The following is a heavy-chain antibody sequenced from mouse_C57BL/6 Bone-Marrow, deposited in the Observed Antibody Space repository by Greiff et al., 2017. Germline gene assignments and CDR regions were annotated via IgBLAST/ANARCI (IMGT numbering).Heavy chain of an antibody. CDR1: GYTFTSYW. V-gene: IGHV1-55*01. J-gene: IGHJ2*01. D-gene: IGHD1-1*01. Sequence: QVQLQQPGAELVKPGASVKMSCKASGYTFTSYWITWVKQRPGQGLEWIGDIDPGSGSTNYNEKFKSKATLTVDTSSSTAYMQLSSLTSEDSAVYYCAREYCGSPHFDYWGQGTTLTVSS. CDR3: AREYCGSPHFDY. CDR2: IDPGSGST.